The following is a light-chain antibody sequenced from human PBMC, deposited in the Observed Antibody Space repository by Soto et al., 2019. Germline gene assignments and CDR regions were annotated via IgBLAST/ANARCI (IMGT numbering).Light chain of an antibody. CDR2: EVR. V-gene: IGLV2-14*01. J-gene: IGLJ3*02. CDR3: SSYTTTSTLRV. Sequence: QSALTQPASVSGSPGQSITISCTGTSSDVGGHNYVSWYQQHPGKAPKLLIYEVRVRPSGVSIRFSGSKSANTASLTISGLQAEDEADYYCSSYTTTSTLRVFGGGTQLNVL. CDR1: SSDVGGHNY.